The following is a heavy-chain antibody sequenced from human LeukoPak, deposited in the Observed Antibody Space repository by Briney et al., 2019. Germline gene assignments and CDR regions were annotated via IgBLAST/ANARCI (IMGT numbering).Heavy chain of an antibody. D-gene: IGHD1-26*01. CDR3: ARARYPPSSAHFDY. J-gene: IGHJ4*02. V-gene: IGHV4-59*01. Sequence: SETLSLTCIVSGGSISTYYWSWIRQSPGKGLEWIGYIYYIGSTNYNPSLKGRVTISVDMSKNQFSLKLSSVAAADTAVYCCARARYPPSSAHFDYWGQGTLVTVSS. CDR2: IYYIGST. CDR1: GGSISTYY.